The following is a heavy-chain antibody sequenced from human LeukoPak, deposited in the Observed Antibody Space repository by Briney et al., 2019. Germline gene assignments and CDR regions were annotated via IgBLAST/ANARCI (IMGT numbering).Heavy chain of an antibody. D-gene: IGHD3-10*01. CDR3: AKAVTPHGSGISGWAY. J-gene: IGHJ4*02. Sequence: GGSLRLSCAASGFTFSSYVMSWVRQAPGKGLEWVSSISGSVGRTYYADSVKGRFSISRDSSKNTVHLQMNSLRAEDTAVYYCAKAVTPHGSGISGWAYWGQGTLVTVSS. CDR2: ISGSVGRT. CDR1: GFTFSSYV. V-gene: IGHV3-23*01.